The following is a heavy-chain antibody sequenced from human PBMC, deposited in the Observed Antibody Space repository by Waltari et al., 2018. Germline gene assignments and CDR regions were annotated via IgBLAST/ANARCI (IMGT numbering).Heavy chain of an antibody. CDR2: NVPSFGPA. CDR1: GGTSSSYA. D-gene: IGHD2-2*01. CDR3: AVGDYSRTVYSYYYYMDV. V-gene: IGHV1-69*05. Sequence: QVQLVQSGAEVKKPGSSVKVSCKASGGTSSSYAISWLRQSPGQGVEWMGGNVPSFGPAKDALKVHGRVTIISDDSTSTGYMELRDLRTKEMAVYYCAVGDYSRTVYSYYYYMDVWGKGTTVTISS. J-gene: IGHJ6*03.